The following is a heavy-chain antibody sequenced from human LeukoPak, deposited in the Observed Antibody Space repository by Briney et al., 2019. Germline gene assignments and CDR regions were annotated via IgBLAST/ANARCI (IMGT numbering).Heavy chain of an antibody. Sequence: WGSLRLSCAASGFTFSSYGMTWVRQAPGKGLEWVSTISGSGGSTYYADSVKGRFTISRDNSKTTLYLQMNSLRAEDTAVYCCAKVSGSYLDYWGEGTLVTVS. CDR1: GFTFSSYG. J-gene: IGHJ4*02. V-gene: IGHV3-23*01. CDR3: AKVSGSYLDY. D-gene: IGHD1-26*01. CDR2: ISGSGGST.